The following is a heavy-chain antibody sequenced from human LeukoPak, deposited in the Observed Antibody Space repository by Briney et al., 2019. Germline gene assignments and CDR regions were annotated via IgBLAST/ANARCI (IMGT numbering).Heavy chain of an antibody. CDR1: GFTFSSYG. Sequence: PGGSLRLSCAASGFTFSSYGMHWVRQAPGKGLEWVAFIRYDGSNKYYADSVKGRFTISRDNSKNTLYLQMNILRAEDTAIYYCAKDLRDIVLLPASIYWGQGALVTVSS. V-gene: IGHV3-30*02. CDR2: IRYDGSNK. D-gene: IGHD2-2*01. J-gene: IGHJ4*02. CDR3: AKDLRDIVLLPASIY.